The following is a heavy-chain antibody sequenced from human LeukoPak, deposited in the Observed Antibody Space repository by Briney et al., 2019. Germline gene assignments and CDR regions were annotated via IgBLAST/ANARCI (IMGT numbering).Heavy chain of an antibody. CDR2: INPNSVGT. V-gene: IGHV1-2*02. D-gene: IGHD2-2*01. CDR1: GYTFTGYY. J-gene: IGHJ6*02. CDR3: ASGTIVVVPAATGLRYYYYGMDV. Sequence: ASVKVSCKASGYTFTGYYMHWVRQAPGQGLEWMGWINPNSVGTNYAQKFQGRVTMTRDTSISTAYMELSRLRSDDTAVYYCASGTIVVVPAATGLRYYYYGMDVWGQGTTVTVSS.